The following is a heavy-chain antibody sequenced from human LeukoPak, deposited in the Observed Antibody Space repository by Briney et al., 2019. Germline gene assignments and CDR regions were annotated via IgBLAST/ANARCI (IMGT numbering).Heavy chain of an antibody. CDR2: IYSGGST. V-gene: IGHV3-66*01. Sequence: PGGSLRLSCAASGFTVSSNYMSWVRQAPGKGLEWVSVIYSGGSTYYADSVKGRFTISRDNSKNTLYLQMNSLRAEDTAVYYCARDRNGDYGFDYWGQGTLVTVSS. CDR1: GFTVSSNY. D-gene: IGHD4-17*01. CDR3: ARDRNGDYGFDY. J-gene: IGHJ4*02.